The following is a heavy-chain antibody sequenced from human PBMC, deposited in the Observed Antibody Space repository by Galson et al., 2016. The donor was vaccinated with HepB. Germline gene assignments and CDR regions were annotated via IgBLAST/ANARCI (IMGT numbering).Heavy chain of an antibody. CDR3: ARSGIQYFWFDP. CDR2: IDHSGST. J-gene: IGHJ5*02. V-gene: IGHV4-39*01. D-gene: IGHD1-26*01. CDR1: GDSISISGFY. Sequence: SETLSLTCTVSGDSISISGFYWGWIRQPPGKGLEWIGSIDHSGSTYYNPSPQSRVTISIDTSKNQFSLKVNSVTAADTAVYYCARSGIQYFWFDPWGQGTLVTVSS.